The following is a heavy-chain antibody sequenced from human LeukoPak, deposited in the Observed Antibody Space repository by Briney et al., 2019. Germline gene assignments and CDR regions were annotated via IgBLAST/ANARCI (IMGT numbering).Heavy chain of an antibody. D-gene: IGHD5-18*01. Sequence: GGSLRLSCAASGFTFSSHAMHWVRQAPGKGLEYVSAISSNGGSTYYANSVKGRFTISRDNSKNTLYLQMGSLRAEDMAVYYCARSERGYSYGYDYWGQGTLVTVSS. CDR2: ISSNGGST. CDR1: GFTFSSHA. CDR3: ARSERGYSYGYDY. J-gene: IGHJ4*02. V-gene: IGHV3-64*01.